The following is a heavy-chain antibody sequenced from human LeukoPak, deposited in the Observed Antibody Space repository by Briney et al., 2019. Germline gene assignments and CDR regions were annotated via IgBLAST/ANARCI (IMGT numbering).Heavy chain of an antibody. J-gene: IGHJ3*02. CDR2: ISANGGFI. CDR3: TKEVQRWHSYFYRPSYALDI. D-gene: IGHD3-22*01. CDR1: GFNFDDYA. Sequence: PGRSLRLSCAVSGFNFDDYAIHWVRQGPGKGLEWVAGISANGGFISYGESVKGRFTISRDNPRNSVFLQMNFLRAEDMAMYFCTKEVQRWHSYFYRPSYALDIWGQGTTVSVSS. V-gene: IGHV3-9*03.